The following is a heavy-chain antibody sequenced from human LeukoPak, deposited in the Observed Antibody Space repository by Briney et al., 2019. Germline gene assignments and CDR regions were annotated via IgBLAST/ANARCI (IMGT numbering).Heavy chain of an antibody. CDR3: ARHEYTSAWYGEGYFDY. CDR1: GGSISSYY. CDR2: IYTSGST. J-gene: IGHJ4*02. Sequence: PSETLSLTCTVSGGSISSYYWSWIRQPAGKGLEWIGRIYTSGSTNYNPSLKSRVTMSVDTSKNQFSLKLSSVTAADTAVYFCARHEYTSAWYGEGYFDYWGQGTLVTVSS. V-gene: IGHV4-4*07. D-gene: IGHD6-19*01.